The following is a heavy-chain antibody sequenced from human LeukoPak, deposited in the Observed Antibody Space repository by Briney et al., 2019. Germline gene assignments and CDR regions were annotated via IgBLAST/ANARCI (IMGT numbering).Heavy chain of an antibody. D-gene: IGHD2-2*01. CDR1: GGSISSGGYY. V-gene: IGHV4-31*03. CDR2: IYYSGST. J-gene: IGHJ4*02. CDR3: ARGGVVPAADYFDY. Sequence: PSETLSLTCTVSGGSISSGGYYWSWIRQHPGKGLEWIGYIYYSGSTYYNPSLKSRVTISVDTSKNQFSLKLSSVTAADTAVYYCARGGVVPAADYFDYWGQGTLVTVSS.